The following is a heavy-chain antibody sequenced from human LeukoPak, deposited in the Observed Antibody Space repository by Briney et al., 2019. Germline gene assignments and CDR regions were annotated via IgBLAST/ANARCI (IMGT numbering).Heavy chain of an antibody. CDR3: ARGYISGWPPDY. V-gene: IGHV3-21*01. J-gene: IGHJ4*02. D-gene: IGHD6-19*01. Sequence: GGSLRLSCAASGCTFRSYSMNWVRQAPGKGLEWVSSISSSSSYIYYADSVKGRFTISRDNAKNSLYLQMNSLRAEDTAVYYCARGYISGWPPDYWGQGTLVTVSS. CDR1: GCTFRSYS. CDR2: ISSSSSYI.